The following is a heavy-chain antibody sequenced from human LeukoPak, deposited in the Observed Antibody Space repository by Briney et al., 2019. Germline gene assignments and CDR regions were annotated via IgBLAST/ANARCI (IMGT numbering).Heavy chain of an antibody. CDR3: ARDGEYCTSTGCYHSF. CDR1: GFTFCTYV. V-gene: IGHV3-23*01. D-gene: IGHD2-2*01. Sequence: GGSLRLSCAGSGFTFCTYVMSCVRQAPGKGLERVSGISTSGSTYYADPVKGRFTISRDNSKNTLYLQMNSLRAEDTAVYYCARDGEYCTSTGCYHSFWGQGTLVTVSS. CDR2: ISTSGST. J-gene: IGHJ4*02.